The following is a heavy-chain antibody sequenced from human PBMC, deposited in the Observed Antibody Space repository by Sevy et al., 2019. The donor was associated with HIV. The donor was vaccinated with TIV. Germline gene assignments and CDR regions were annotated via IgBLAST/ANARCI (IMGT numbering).Heavy chain of an antibody. CDR2: ISGSGGST. CDR3: AKDLFTIFGVVIPRLRFHY. J-gene: IGHJ4*02. V-gene: IGHV3-23*01. CDR1: GFTFSSYA. D-gene: IGHD3-3*01. Sequence: GGSLRLSCAASGFTFSSYAMSWVRQAPGKGLEWVSAISGSGGSTYYADSVKGRFTISRDNSKNTLYLQMNSLRAEDTAVYYCAKDLFTIFGVVIPRLRFHYWGQGTLVTVSS.